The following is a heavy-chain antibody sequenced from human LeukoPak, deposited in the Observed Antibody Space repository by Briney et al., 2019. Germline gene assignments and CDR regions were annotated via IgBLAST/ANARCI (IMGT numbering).Heavy chain of an antibody. J-gene: IGHJ4*02. CDR3: ARGGVYSTSAVDY. D-gene: IGHD6-6*01. CDR1: GFTFNSAW. Sequence: GGSLRLSCAASGFTFNSAWMSWIRQAPGKGLEWVSYISSSGSIIYYADSVKGRFTISRDNAKKSLYLQMNSLRAEDTAVYYCARGGVYSTSAVDYWGQGTLVTVSS. V-gene: IGHV3-11*04. CDR2: ISSSGSII.